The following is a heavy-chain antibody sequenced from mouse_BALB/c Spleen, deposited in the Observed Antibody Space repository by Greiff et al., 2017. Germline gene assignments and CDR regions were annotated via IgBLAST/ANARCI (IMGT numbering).Heavy chain of an antibody. V-gene: IGHV3-8*02. CDR2: ISYSGST. CDR1: GDSITSGY. CDR3: ARSPYGYDGGYYAMDY. D-gene: IGHD2-2*01. Sequence: DVQLQESGPSLVKPSQTLSLTCSVTGDSITSGYWNWIRKFPGNKLEYMGYISYSGSTYYNPSLKSRISITRDTSKNQYYLQLNSVTTEDTATYYCARSPYGYDGGYYAMDYWGQGTSVTVSS. J-gene: IGHJ4*01.